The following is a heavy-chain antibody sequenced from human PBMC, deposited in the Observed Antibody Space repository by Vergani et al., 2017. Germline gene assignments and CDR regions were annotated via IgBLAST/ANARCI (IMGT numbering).Heavy chain of an antibody. CDR2: INHSGST. CDR1: GGSFSGYY. J-gene: IGHJ3*02. D-gene: IGHD3-22*01. Sequence: QVQLQQWGAGLLKPSETLSLTCAVYGGSFSGYYWLLFRQPPGQGLEWIGEINHSGSTNYNPSLMSRVTISVDTSKNQFDLKLSSVTAADTAVYYCARGGYYYGSSGYPVDAFDIWGQGTMVTVSS. V-gene: IGHV4-34*01. CDR3: ARGGYYYGSSGYPVDAFDI.